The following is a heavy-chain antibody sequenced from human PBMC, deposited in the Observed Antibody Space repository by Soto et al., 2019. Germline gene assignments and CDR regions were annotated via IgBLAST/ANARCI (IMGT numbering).Heavy chain of an antibody. D-gene: IGHD2-2*01. CDR2: VIPILGMA. J-gene: IGHJ5*02. V-gene: IGHV1-69*02. CDR1: GGTFSSYS. Sequence: QVPLVQSGAEVKKPGSSVKVSCEASGGTFSSYSFSWVRQAPGQGLEWMGRVIPILGMANYAHKFQGRVTITADKSTSTVYMQLSSLRSGDTAVYYCARGGAVVVPGAVDRHNWFDPWGQGTLVTVSS. CDR3: ARGGAVVVPGAVDRHNWFDP.